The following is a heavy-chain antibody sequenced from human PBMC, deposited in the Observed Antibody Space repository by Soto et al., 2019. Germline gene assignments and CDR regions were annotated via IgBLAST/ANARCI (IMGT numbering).Heavy chain of an antibody. D-gene: IGHD3-16*01. Sequence: QVQLVESGGGVVQPGRSLRLSCAASGFTFSSYAMHWVRQAPGKGLEWVAVISYDGSNKYYADSVKGRFTISRDNSKNALYLQMNSLRAEDTAVYYCARANYALRRAGTFGFDYWGQGTMVTVSS. J-gene: IGHJ4*02. CDR3: ARANYALRRAGTFGFDY. CDR1: GFTFSSYA. CDR2: ISYDGSNK. V-gene: IGHV3-30-3*01.